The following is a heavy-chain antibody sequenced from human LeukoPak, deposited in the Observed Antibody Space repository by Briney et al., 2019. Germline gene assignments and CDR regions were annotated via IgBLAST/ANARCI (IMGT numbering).Heavy chain of an antibody. CDR3: ARVRETRQLWFGELLYAGGDYYYYMDV. J-gene: IGHJ6*03. CDR2: ISAYNGNT. V-gene: IGHV1-18*01. D-gene: IGHD3-10*01. Sequence: GASVKVSCKASGYTFTSYGISWVRQAPGQGLEWMGWISAYNGNTNYAQKLQGRVTITTDTSTSTAYMELRSLRSDDTAVYYCARVRETRQLWFGELLYAGGDYYYYMDVWGKGTTVTISS. CDR1: GYTFTSYG.